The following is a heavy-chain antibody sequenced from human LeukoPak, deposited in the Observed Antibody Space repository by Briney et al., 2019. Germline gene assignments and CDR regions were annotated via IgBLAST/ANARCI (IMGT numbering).Heavy chain of an antibody. V-gene: IGHV1-18*01. D-gene: IGHD1-7*01. CDR2: ISGYNGYT. CDR3: AGGRSDWNYGNWFDP. Sequence: ASVKVSCKASGYSFSSYGISWVRQAPGQGLEWVGWISGYNGYTNYAQNLQGRVTITTDTSTSTAYMELRGLRSNDTAVYFCAGGRSDWNYGNWFDPWGQGTLVTVSS. CDR1: GYSFSSYG. J-gene: IGHJ5*02.